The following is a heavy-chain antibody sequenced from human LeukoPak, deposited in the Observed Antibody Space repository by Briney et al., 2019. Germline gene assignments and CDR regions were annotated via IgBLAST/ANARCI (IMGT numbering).Heavy chain of an antibody. CDR3: AGHTDGYSSTHAFDI. CDR2: IDHSGST. Sequence: SETLSLTCTVSGGSISGYYWGWIRQPPGKGLEWTGSIDHSGSTYYNPSLKSRITISVDTSKNQFSLKLSSVTAADTAVYYCAGHTDGYSSTHAFDIWGQGTMVTVSS. CDR1: GGSISGYY. D-gene: IGHD6-13*01. V-gene: IGHV4-38-2*02. J-gene: IGHJ3*02.